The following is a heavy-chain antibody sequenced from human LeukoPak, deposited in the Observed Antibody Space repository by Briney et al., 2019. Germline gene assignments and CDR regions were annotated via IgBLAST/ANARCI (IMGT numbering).Heavy chain of an antibody. D-gene: IGHD5-18*01. J-gene: IGHJ4*02. CDR3: ARDRRGWIQIDY. CDR1: GDSISSGGYY. CDR2: IFDGGNT. Sequence: SETLSLTCTVSGDSISSGGYYWSWIRQHPGKGLEWIGFIFDGGNTYYNPSLKSRVTISVDTSKNQLSLNLTSVTAADAAVYYCARDRRGWIQIDYWGQGTLVTVSS. V-gene: IGHV4-31*03.